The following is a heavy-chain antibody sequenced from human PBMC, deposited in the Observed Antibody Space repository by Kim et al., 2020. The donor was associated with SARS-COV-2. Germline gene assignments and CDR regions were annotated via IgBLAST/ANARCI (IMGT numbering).Heavy chain of an antibody. V-gene: IGHV3-74*01. CDR2: IGGDGIYT. J-gene: IGHJ6*02. Sequence: GGSLRLSCAASGFILRSYWIHWVRQAPGKGLVWVSRIGGDGIYTHYADSVKGRFTVSRDNDDNTVYLQMNSLRADDTAVYYCARGMFKTGFDVWGQGTTVTVSS. D-gene: IGHD3-10*02. CDR3: ARGMFKTGFDV. CDR1: GFILRSYW.